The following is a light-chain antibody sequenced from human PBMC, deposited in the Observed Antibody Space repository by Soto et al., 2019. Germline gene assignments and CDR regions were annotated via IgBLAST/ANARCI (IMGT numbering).Light chain of an antibody. CDR3: QRYDNSRLT. Sequence: EVVLTQSPCTLSLSPGERATLSCRASQSVSSSFLSWYQQKPGQAHSLLIDGASSRATVIPDRFSGSGSGTDFTLTISRLEPEDFAVYYCQRYDNSRLTFGGGTKVEIK. J-gene: IGKJ4*01. CDR1: QSVSSSF. V-gene: IGKV3-20*01. CDR2: GAS.